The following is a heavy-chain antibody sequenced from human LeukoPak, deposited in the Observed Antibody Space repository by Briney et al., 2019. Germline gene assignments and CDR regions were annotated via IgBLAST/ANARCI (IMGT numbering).Heavy chain of an antibody. J-gene: IGHJ6*03. CDR1: GFTFSSYT. D-gene: IGHD6-19*01. CDR3: AKSGGEDSGWYTYYYYYYYMDV. V-gene: IGHV3-30*18. Sequence: GGSLRLSCAASGFTFSSYTMNWVRQAPGKGLEWVAVISYDGSNKYYADSVKGRFTISRDNSKNTLYLQMNSLRAEDTAVYYCAKSGGEDSGWYTYYYYYYYMDVWGKGTTVTVSS. CDR2: ISYDGSNK.